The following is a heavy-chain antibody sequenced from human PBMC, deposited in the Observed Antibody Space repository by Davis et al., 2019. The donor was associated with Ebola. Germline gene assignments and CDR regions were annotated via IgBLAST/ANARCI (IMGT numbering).Heavy chain of an antibody. D-gene: IGHD6-6*01. CDR3: ARGSPRGGAARPGSDAFDI. CDR1: EFTFSTYW. J-gene: IGHJ3*02. V-gene: IGHV3-74*01. CDR2: MNTAGSST. Sequence: GESLKISCAASEFTFSTYWVHWVRQAPGKGLLWVSRMNTAGSSTHYEDSVKGRFTISRDNAKNTLYLQMNSLTAEDTAVYYCARGSPRGGAARPGSDAFDIWGQGTVVTVSS.